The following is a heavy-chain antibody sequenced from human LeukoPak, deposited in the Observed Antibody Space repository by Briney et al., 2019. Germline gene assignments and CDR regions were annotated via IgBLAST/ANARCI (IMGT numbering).Heavy chain of an antibody. CDR2: IYHSGST. CDR3: ARRVDIVATIFDY. D-gene: IGHD5-12*01. J-gene: IGHJ4*02. CDR1: GYSISSGYY. V-gene: IGHV4-38-2*01. Sequence: SETLSLTCAVSGYSISSGYYWGWLRQPPGKGLEWIGSIYHSGSTYYNPSLKSRVTISVDTSKNQFSLKLSSVTAADTAVYYCARRVDIVATIFDYWGQGTLVTVSS.